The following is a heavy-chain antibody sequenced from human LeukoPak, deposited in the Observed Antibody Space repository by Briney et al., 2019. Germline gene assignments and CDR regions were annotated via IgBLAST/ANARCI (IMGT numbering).Heavy chain of an antibody. J-gene: IGHJ4*02. V-gene: IGHV3-33*08. D-gene: IGHD6-13*01. Sequence: PGGSLRLSCAASGFTFSTYAMHWVRQAPGRGLEWVAVIWYDGSNKYCADSVKGRFTISRDNYKNTLYLEMNSLRAEDTAVYYCARDLSSYFDYWGQGTLVTVSS. CDR1: GFTFSTYA. CDR2: IWYDGSNK. CDR3: ARDLSSYFDY.